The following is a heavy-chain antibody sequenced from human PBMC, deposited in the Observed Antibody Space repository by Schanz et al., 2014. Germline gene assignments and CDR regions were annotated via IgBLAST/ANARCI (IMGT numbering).Heavy chain of an antibody. D-gene: IGHD3-22*01. CDR2: IGTSGGT. Sequence: EVQLVESGGGLVQPGGSLRLSCAASGFTFSSYAMSWVRQAPGKGLEWVSTIGTSGGTNYAESVKCRFTISRDNSKNTLFLQMNSLRLEDSAIYYCAKDISDTSGKDDYWGQGTLVIVSS. V-gene: IGHV3-23*04. CDR3: AKDISDTSGKDDY. CDR1: GFTFSSYA. J-gene: IGHJ4*02.